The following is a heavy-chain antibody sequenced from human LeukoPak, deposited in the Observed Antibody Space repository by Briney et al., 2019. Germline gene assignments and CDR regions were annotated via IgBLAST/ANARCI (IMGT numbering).Heavy chain of an antibody. CDR1: GFTFSTYT. V-gene: IGHV3-23*01. Sequence: GGSLRLSCAASGFTFSTYTMYWVRHPPGKRLEWVSIIGNNGGGIHYADSVKGRFTISRDNFKNALYLQMNSLRVEDTAVYYCTIDPNWGTHSWGQGVLVTVSS. J-gene: IGHJ4*02. CDR2: IGNNGGGI. D-gene: IGHD7-27*01. CDR3: TIDPNWGTHS.